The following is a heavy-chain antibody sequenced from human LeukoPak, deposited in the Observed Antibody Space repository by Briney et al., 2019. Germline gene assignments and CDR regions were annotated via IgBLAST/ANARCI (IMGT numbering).Heavy chain of an antibody. Sequence: PSETLSLTCTVSGGSISSYYWSWIRQPPGKGLEWIGYIYYSGSTNYNPSLKSRVTISVDTSKNQFSLKLSSVTAADTAVHYCARSVEGYCSGDNCYYYYYYMDVWGKGTTVTVSS. CDR3: ARSVEGYCSGDNCYYYYYYMDV. CDR1: GGSISSYY. V-gene: IGHV4-59*01. D-gene: IGHD2-15*01. CDR2: IYYSGST. J-gene: IGHJ6*03.